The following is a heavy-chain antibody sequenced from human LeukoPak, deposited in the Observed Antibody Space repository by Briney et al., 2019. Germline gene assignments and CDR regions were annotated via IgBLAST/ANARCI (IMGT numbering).Heavy chain of an antibody. CDR1: GYSISSGYY. V-gene: IGHV4-38-2*01. Sequence: SETLSLPCAVSGYSISSGYYWGWIRQPPGKGLEWIGSIYHSGGTYYNPSLKSRVTISVDTSKNQFSLKLSSVTAADTAVYYCARKSSIVVVSFDYWGQGTLVTVSS. CDR2: IYHSGGT. CDR3: ARKSSIVVVSFDY. J-gene: IGHJ4*02. D-gene: IGHD2-2*01.